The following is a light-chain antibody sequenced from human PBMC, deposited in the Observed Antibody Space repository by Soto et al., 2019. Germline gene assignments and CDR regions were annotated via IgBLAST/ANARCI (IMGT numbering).Light chain of an antibody. CDR1: QGISSY. CDR2: AAS. CDR3: QQYYSYPPN. J-gene: IGKJ1*01. Sequence: AIRMTQSPSSFSASTGDRVTITCRASQGISSYLAWYQQKPGKAPKLLIYAASTLQSGVPSRFSGSGSGTDFTLTISCLQSEDFATYYCQQYYSYPPNFGQGTKVDIK. V-gene: IGKV1-8*01.